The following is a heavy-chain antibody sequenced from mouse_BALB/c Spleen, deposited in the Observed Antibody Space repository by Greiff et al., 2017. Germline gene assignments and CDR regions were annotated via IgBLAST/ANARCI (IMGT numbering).Heavy chain of an antibody. CDR1: GYSFTGYN. J-gene: IGHJ2*01. CDR2: IDPYYGGT. D-gene: IGHD1-1*01. Sequence: EVQRVESGPELEKPGASVKISCKASGYSFTGYNMNWVKQSNGKSLEWIGNIDPYYGGTSYNQKFKGKATLTVDKSSSTAYMQLKSLTSEDSAVYYCARTTVVAKRYYFDYWGQGTTLTVSS. CDR3: ARTTVVAKRYYFDY. V-gene: IGHV1-39*01.